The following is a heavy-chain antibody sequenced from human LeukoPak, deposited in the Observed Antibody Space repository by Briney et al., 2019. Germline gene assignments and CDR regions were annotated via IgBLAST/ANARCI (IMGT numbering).Heavy chain of an antibody. CDR1: GFTFSSYA. J-gene: IGHJ4*02. CDR2: IKQDGSET. D-gene: IGHD6-19*01. Sequence: GGSLRLSCAAAGFTFSSYAMSWVRQAPGKGLEWVANIKQDGSETYYVDSVKGRFTISRDNAKNSLSLQMNSLRAEDTAVYYCARQRGSGCLDYWGQGTLVTVSS. CDR3: ARQRGSGCLDY. V-gene: IGHV3-7*01.